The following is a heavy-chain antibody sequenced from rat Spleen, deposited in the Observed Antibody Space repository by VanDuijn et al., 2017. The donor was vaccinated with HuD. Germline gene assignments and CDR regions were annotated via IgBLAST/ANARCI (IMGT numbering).Heavy chain of an antibody. CDR2: ISYEGSDT. CDR3: TRDLPGYNYYVMDA. D-gene: IGHD1-4*01. Sequence: EVQLVESGGGLVQPGRSLKLSCAAAGFTFSDYNMAWVRQAPKKSLEWVASISYEGSDTYYPDSVKGRFTISRDNAKSTLYLQMNSLRSEDTATYYCTRDLPGYNYYVMDAWGQGASVTVSS. J-gene: IGHJ4*01. V-gene: IGHV5-22*01. CDR1: GFTFSDYN.